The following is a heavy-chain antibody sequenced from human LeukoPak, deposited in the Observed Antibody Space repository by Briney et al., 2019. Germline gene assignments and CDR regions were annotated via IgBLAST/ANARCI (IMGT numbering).Heavy chain of an antibody. CDR1: GGSFSGYY. J-gene: IGHJ5*02. CDR2: INHSGST. D-gene: IGHD6-19*01. V-gene: IGHV4-34*01. CDR3: ARLLIGAVAGAFDP. Sequence: PSETLSLTCAVYGGSFSGYYWSWIRQPPGKGLEWIGEINHSGSTNYNPSLKSRVTISVDTSKNQFSLKLSSVTAADTAVYYCARLLIGAVAGAFDPWGQGTLVTVSS.